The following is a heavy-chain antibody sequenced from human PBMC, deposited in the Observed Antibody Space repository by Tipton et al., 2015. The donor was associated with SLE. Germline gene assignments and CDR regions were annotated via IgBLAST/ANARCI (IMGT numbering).Heavy chain of an antibody. CDR2: VFRIRRT. CDR3: ATARAGCSRNSCYLDD. J-gene: IGHJ4*02. Sequence: TLSLTCSVSGVSITSDYWWNWVRQSPGKGLEWIGGEEVFRIRRTNYNPSLKSRVAISADKSRRLVSVRLNNVTAADTAVYYCATARAGCSRNSCYLDDLGPGTLVTVSS. CDR1: GVSITSDYW. V-gene: IGHV4-4*02. D-gene: IGHD2-2*01.